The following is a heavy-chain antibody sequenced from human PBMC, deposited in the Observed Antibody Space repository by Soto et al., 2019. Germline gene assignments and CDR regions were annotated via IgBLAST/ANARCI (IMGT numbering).Heavy chain of an antibody. CDR3: AHSGSSGWFDP. CDR2: ISGSGGST. J-gene: IGHJ5*02. Sequence: GGSLRLSCAAYGFTFSSYAMSWVRQAPGKGLEWVSAISGSGGSTHYADSVKGRFTISRDNSKNTLYLQMNSLRAEDTAVYYCAHSGSSGWFDPWGQGTLVTVSS. D-gene: IGHD1-26*01. CDR1: GFTFSSYA. V-gene: IGHV3-23*01.